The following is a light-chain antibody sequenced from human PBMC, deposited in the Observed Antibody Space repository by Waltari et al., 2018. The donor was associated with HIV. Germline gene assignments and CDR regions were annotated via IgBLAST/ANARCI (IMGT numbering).Light chain of an antibody. Sequence: QSALTQPRSVYGSPGQSVTISCTGTSSAVGGYNYVSWSQQHPGKSPKLMIYDVSKRPSGVPDRFSGSKSGNTASLTISGLQAEDEADYYCCSYAGSYTWVFGGGTKLTVL. J-gene: IGLJ3*02. CDR1: SSAVGGYNY. CDR3: CSYAGSYTWV. V-gene: IGLV2-11*01. CDR2: DVS.